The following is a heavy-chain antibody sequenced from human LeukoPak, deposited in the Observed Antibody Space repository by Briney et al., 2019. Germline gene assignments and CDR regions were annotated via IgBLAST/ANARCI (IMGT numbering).Heavy chain of an antibody. Sequence: PGGSLRLSCAASGFTFSSYSMNWVRQAPGKGLERVSFTSTTSSSIYYADSVKGRFTISRDNAKNSLYLQMSSLRDEDTAVYYCARMRSGWYIDYWGQGTLVTVSS. CDR3: ARMRSGWYIDY. CDR1: GFTFSSYS. D-gene: IGHD6-19*01. V-gene: IGHV3-48*02. J-gene: IGHJ4*02. CDR2: TSTTSSSI.